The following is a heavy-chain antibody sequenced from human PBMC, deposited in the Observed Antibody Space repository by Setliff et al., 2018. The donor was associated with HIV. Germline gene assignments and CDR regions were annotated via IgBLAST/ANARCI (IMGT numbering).Heavy chain of an antibody. CDR1: GHTLTELS. D-gene: IGHD1-26*01. CDR3: AAHRSYSGSYLRDY. CDR2: FDPEKSEK. J-gene: IGHJ4*02. Sequence: ASVKVSCKVSGHTLTELSMHGVRHAPGKGLEWMGGFDPEKSEKICEQKLQGRVTMTDDTATETAYMELRSLWSEDTAVYYCAAHRSYSGSYLRDYWGQGTLVTVSS. V-gene: IGHV1-24*01.